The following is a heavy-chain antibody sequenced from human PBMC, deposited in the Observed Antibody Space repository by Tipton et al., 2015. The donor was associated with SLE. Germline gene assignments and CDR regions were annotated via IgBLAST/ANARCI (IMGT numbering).Heavy chain of an antibody. D-gene: IGHD5-18*01. CDR2: IRSKANSYEK. V-gene: IGHV3-73*01. CDR1: GFTFSGSG. CDR3: IRQVRYSYGSLDY. Sequence: SLRLSCAASGFTFSGSGMHWVRQASGKGLEWVGRIRSKANSYEKAYAGSVKGRFTISRDDSKNTAYLQMNSLKTEDTAVYYCIRQVRYSYGSLDYWGQGTLVTVSS. J-gene: IGHJ4*02.